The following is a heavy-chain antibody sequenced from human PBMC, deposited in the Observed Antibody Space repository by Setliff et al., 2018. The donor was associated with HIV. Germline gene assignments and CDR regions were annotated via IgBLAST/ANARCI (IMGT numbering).Heavy chain of an antibody. CDR1: GYTFGSHG. D-gene: IGHD3-22*01. J-gene: IGHJ6*02. CDR3: AREIGDYYDSSGYYPPTDYYYGMDV. V-gene: IGHV1-18*01. CDR2: ISAYNGNT. Sequence: VKVSCKTSGYTFGSHGISWVRQAPGQGLEWMGWISAYNGNTNYAQKLQGRVTMTTDTSTSTAYMELRSLRSDDTAVYYCAREIGDYYDSSGYYPPTDYYYGMDVWGQGTTVTVSS.